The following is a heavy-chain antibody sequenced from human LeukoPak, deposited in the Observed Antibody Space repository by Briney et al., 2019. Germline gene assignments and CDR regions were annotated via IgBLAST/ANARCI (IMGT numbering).Heavy chain of an antibody. CDR1: GGSISSYY. CDR2: IYSSRS. CDR3: ARDLNIAAAEFDP. V-gene: IGHV4-4*07. Sequence: SETLSLTCTVSGGSISSYYWSWIRQPAGKGLEWIGRIYSSRSIYNPSLKSRVTMSVDTSKNQFSLKLSSVTAADTAVYYCARDLNIAAAEFDPWGQGTLVTVSS. J-gene: IGHJ5*02. D-gene: IGHD6-13*01.